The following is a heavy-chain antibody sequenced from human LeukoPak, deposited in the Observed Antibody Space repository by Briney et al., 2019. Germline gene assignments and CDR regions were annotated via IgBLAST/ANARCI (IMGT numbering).Heavy chain of an antibody. CDR2: IYYSGST. J-gene: IGHJ5*02. Sequence: LRLSCAASGFTFSSYAMSWIRQHPGKGLEWIGYIYYSGSTYYNPSLKSRVTISVDTSKNQFSLKLSSVTAADTAVYYCARGLDYSNYLGPWGQGTLVTVSS. D-gene: IGHD4-11*01. CDR1: GFTFSSYA. V-gene: IGHV4-31*02. CDR3: ARGLDYSNYLGP.